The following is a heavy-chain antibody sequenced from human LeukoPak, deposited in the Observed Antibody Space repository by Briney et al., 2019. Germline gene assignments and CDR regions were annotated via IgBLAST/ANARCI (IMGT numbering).Heavy chain of an antibody. D-gene: IGHD1-1*01. CDR2: ISYDGSNK. J-gene: IGHJ6*02. Sequence: PGGSLRLSCAASGFTFSSYAMHWVRQAPGKGLEWVAVISYDGSNKYYADSVKGRFTISRDNSKSTLYLQMNSLRAEDTAVYYCARDPSPQPFYYYYGMDVWGQGTTVTVSS. CDR1: GFTFSSYA. CDR3: ARDPSPQPFYYYYGMDV. V-gene: IGHV3-30-3*01.